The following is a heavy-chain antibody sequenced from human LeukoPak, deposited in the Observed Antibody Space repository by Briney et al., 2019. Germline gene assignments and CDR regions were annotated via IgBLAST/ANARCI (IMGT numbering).Heavy chain of an antibody. D-gene: IGHD2-2*01. CDR3: ARGSVVVPAAGYYYYMDV. V-gene: IGHV4-59*01. Sequence: SETLSLTCTVSGGSISSYYWSWIRQPPGKGLEWIGYIYYSGSTNYNPSLKSRVTISVDTSKNQFSLKLSSVTAADTAVYYCARGSVVVPAAGYYYYMDVWGKGTTVTVSS. CDR2: IYYSGST. CDR1: GGSISSYY. J-gene: IGHJ6*03.